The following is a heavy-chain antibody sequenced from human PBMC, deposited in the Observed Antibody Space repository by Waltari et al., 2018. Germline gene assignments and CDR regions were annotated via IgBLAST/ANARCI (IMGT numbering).Heavy chain of an antibody. J-gene: IGHJ4*02. D-gene: IGHD5-18*01. V-gene: IGHV3-74*01. Sequence: EVQLVEAGGDIVQPGGSLRLSCAPSVFRLSDYWLHWVRQVPGKGRVWVSRINSDGSSISYSDSVKGRFTISRDNSKNMLYLQLNSLRAEDTAVYYCARKGGRGYTYGPFYYDSWGQGTLVTVSS. CDR1: VFRLSDYW. CDR3: ARKGGRGYTYGPFYYDS. CDR2: INSDGSSI.